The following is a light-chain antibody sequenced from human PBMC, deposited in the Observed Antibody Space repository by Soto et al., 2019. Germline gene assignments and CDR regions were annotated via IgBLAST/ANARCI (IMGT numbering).Light chain of an antibody. Sequence: QSALTQPPSASGSRGQSVTLSCSGTISDVGAYNFVSWYQQHTGKAPKLMIYEVTKRPSGVPDRFSGSKSGYTASLTVSGLQAEDEADYYCSSYAGSNKYVVFGGGTKLTVL. CDR1: ISDVGAYNF. CDR3: SSYAGSNKYVV. CDR2: EVT. J-gene: IGLJ2*01. V-gene: IGLV2-8*01.